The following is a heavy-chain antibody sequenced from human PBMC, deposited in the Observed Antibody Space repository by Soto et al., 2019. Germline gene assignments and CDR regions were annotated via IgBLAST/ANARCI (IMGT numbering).Heavy chain of an antibody. CDR1: GYTFTGYY. J-gene: IGHJ1*01. CDR2: INPNSGGT. Sequence: ASVKVSCKASGYTFTGYYMHWVRQAPGQGLEWMGWINPNSGGTNYAQKFQGRVTMTRDTSISTAYMELSRLRSDDTAVYYCARGYCSGGSCLEYFQHWGQGTLVTVSS. D-gene: IGHD2-15*01. V-gene: IGHV1-2*02. CDR3: ARGYCSGGSCLEYFQH.